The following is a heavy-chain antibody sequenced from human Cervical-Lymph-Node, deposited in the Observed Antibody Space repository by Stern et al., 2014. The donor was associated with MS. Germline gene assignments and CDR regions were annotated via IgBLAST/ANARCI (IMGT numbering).Heavy chain of an antibody. V-gene: IGHV3-30*18. D-gene: IGHD3-16*02. CDR2: ISYDGSDK. CDR1: GFTFKNYG. CDR3: AKDRYRSSIDY. J-gene: IGHJ4*02. Sequence: QVQLVESGGGVVQPGRSLRLSCAVSGFTFKNYGMHWVRQAPGKGLEWVAVISYDGSDKYYADSVKGRFTISRDNSKNTMYLQLSSLRAEDTAVYYCAKDRYRSSIDYWGQGTLVTVSS.